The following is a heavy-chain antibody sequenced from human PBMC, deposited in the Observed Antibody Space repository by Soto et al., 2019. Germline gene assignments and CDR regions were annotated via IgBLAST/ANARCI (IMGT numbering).Heavy chain of an antibody. CDR1: GFSFSKYS. J-gene: IGHJ6*02. V-gene: IGHV3-74*03. D-gene: IGHD3-10*01. Sequence: GGSLRLSXAASGFSFSKYSMYWVRQAPGKGPIWMSRINIDGSDRMYADSVRGRFTISRDNAMNTLYLQMNSLRPEDTAVYYCARGGGGLDVWGPGTTVTVSS. CDR2: INIDGSDR. CDR3: ARGGGGLDV.